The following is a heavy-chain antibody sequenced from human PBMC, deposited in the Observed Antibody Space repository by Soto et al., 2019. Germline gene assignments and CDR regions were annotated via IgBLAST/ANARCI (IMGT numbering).Heavy chain of an antibody. D-gene: IGHD4-4*01. Sequence: QVQLVQSGAEVKKPGSSVKVSCKASGGTFSSYAISWVRQAPGQGLEWMGGIIPIFGTANYAQKFQGRVTITADESTSTAYMELSSLSSEDTAVYYCARVAEYSNYGAPNWFDPWGQGTLVTVSS. CDR1: GGTFSSYA. J-gene: IGHJ5*02. V-gene: IGHV1-69*01. CDR3: ARVAEYSNYGAPNWFDP. CDR2: IIPIFGTA.